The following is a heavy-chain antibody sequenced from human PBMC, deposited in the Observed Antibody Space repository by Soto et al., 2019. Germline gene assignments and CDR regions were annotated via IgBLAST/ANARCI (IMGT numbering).Heavy chain of an antibody. CDR3: AKDQASGQGSFDS. V-gene: IGHV3-23*01. CDR1: GFTFSMFA. J-gene: IGHJ4*02. Sequence: LGGSLRLSCAASGFTFSMFAMNWVRQAPGKGLEWVASISYSGGSTNYADSVRGRFTISRDNSKNTLSLQMTSLRAEDTAVYYCAKDQASGQGSFDSWGQGTLVTVSS. CDR2: ISYSGGST.